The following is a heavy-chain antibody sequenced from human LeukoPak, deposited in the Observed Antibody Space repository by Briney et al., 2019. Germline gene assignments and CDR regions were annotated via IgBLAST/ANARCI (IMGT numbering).Heavy chain of an antibody. CDR2: ISSSGTTI. CDR1: GFTFSDYY. Sequence: GGSLRLSCAASGFTFSDYYMSWIRQAPGKGLEWVSYISSSGTTIYYADSVKGRFTISRNNAKNSLYLKMNSLRAEDTAVYYCARDLEAAVAEIYWGQGTLVTVSS. J-gene: IGHJ4*02. D-gene: IGHD6-19*01. V-gene: IGHV3-11*01. CDR3: ARDLEAAVAEIY.